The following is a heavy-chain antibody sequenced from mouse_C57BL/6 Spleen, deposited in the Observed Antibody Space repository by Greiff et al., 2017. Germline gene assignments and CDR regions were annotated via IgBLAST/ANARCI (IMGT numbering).Heavy chain of an antibody. Sequence: SGAELVRPGTSVKVSCKASGYAFTNYLIEWVKQRPGQGLEWIGVINPGSGGTNYNEKFKGKATLTADKSSSTAYMQLSSLTSEDSAVYFCARGEDYDAWFAYWGQGTLVTVSA. CDR2: INPGSGGT. D-gene: IGHD2-4*01. J-gene: IGHJ3*01. CDR1: GYAFTNYL. CDR3: ARGEDYDAWFAY. V-gene: IGHV1-54*01.